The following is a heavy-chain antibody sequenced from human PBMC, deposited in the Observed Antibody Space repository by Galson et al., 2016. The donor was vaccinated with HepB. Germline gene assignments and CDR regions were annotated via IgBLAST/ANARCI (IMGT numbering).Heavy chain of an antibody. CDR2: IYPGDSEA. D-gene: IGHD2-15*01. J-gene: IGHJ2*01. Sequence: QSGAEVKKPGESLKISCRVSGHTFTNYGVAWVRQMPGKGLEWMGVIYPGDSEARYSPSFQGQVTLSADKSINTAYLHWSSLQASDSALYYCAARTSSGGYGYFDLWGRGTLVPVSS. V-gene: IGHV5-51*01. CDR1: GHTFTNYG. CDR3: AARTSSGGYGYFDL.